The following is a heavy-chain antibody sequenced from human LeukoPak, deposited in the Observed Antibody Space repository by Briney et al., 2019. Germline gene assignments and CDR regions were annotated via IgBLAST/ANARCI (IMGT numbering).Heavy chain of an antibody. Sequence: GRSLRLSCAASGFTFSSYGMHWVRQAPGKGLEWVAVIWYDGSNKYYADSVKGRFTISRDNSKNTLYLQMNSLRAEDTAVYYCARDVEQLWSSDYWGQGTLVTVSS. CDR1: GFTFSSYG. CDR2: IWYDGSNK. D-gene: IGHD5-18*01. V-gene: IGHV3-33*01. CDR3: ARDVEQLWSSDY. J-gene: IGHJ4*02.